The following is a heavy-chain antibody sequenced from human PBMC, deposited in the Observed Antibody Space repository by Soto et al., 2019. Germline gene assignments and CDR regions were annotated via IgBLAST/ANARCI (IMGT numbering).Heavy chain of an antibody. V-gene: IGHV1-2*04. CDR3: ARGDDVLLWSGDGYYYYYGMDV. CDR2: INPNSGGT. CDR1: GYTFTGYY. D-gene: IGHD3-10*02. J-gene: IGHJ6*02. Sequence: GASVKVSCKASGYTFTGYYMHWVRQAPGQGLEWMGWINPNSGGTNYAQKFQGWVTMTRDTSISTAYMELSRLRSDDTAVYYCARGDDVLLWSGDGYYYYYGMDVWGQGTTVTVS.